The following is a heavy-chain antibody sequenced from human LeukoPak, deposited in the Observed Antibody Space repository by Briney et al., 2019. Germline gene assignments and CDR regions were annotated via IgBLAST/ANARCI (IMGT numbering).Heavy chain of an antibody. CDR1: GDSVSSNSAA. J-gene: IGHJ6*03. D-gene: IGHD6-19*01. CDR2: TYYRSKWYN. V-gene: IGHV6-1*01. Sequence: SQTLSLTCAISGDSVSSNSAAWNWIRQSPSRGLEWLGRTYYRSKWYNDYAVSVKSRITINPDTSKNQFSLQLNSVTPEDTAVYYCARGRLGAVAGHYYYYYMDVWGKGTTVTVSS. CDR3: ARGRLGAVAGHYYYYYMDV.